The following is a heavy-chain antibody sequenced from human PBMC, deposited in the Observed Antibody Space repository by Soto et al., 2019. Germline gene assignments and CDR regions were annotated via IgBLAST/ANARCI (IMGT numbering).Heavy chain of an antibody. CDR1: GFTFSSYW. Sequence: GGSLRLSCAASGFTFSSYWMHWVRQAPGKGLVWVSRINSDGSTTDYAVSVKGRFTISRDNAKNTLYLQMNSLRADDTAVYYCARGSPSHFDYWGQGTLVTVSS. J-gene: IGHJ4*02. V-gene: IGHV3-74*01. CDR2: INSDGSTT. CDR3: ARGSPSHFDY.